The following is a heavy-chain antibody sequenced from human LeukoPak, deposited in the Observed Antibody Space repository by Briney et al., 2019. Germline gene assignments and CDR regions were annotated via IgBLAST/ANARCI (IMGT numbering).Heavy chain of an antibody. Sequence: SETLSLTCTVSGGSISSGDYYWSWIRQPPGKGLEWIGYIYYSGSTYYNPSLKSRVTISVDTSKNQFSLKLSSVTAADTAVYYCARGRAARQGDFDYWGQGTLVTVSS. V-gene: IGHV4-30-4*01. CDR1: GGSISSGDYY. J-gene: IGHJ4*02. D-gene: IGHD6-6*01. CDR3: ARGRAARQGDFDY. CDR2: IYYSGST.